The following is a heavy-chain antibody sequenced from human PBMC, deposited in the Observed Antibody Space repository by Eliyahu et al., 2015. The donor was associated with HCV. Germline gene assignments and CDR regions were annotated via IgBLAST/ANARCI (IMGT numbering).Heavy chain of an antibody. V-gene: IGHV3-7*01. CDR1: GFSFSSYW. CDR3: ARAPSGSGSLYYFDY. D-gene: IGHD6-25*01. Sequence: EVQLVESGGDLVQPGGSLRLXCAVXGFSFSSYWMSWVRQAPGKGLEWVANINQHGSEKYHVDSVKGRFTISRDNAENSLYLQMSSLRVEDTAVYFCARAPSGSGSLYYFDYWGQGTLVTVSS. CDR2: INQHGSEK. J-gene: IGHJ4*02.